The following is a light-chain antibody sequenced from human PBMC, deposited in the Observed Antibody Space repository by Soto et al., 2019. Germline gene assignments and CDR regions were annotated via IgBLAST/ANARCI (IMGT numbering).Light chain of an antibody. J-gene: IGLJ2*01. V-gene: IGLV8-61*01. Sequence: QTVVTQEPSFSVSPGGTVTLTCGLTSGSVSTTYYPRWYQQTPGQAPRTLIYSTNLRSSGVPDRFSGSILGNKAALTITGAQADDESDYYCVLYMGSGISAFGGGTKLTVL. CDR2: STN. CDR3: VLYMGSGISA. CDR1: SGSVSTTYY.